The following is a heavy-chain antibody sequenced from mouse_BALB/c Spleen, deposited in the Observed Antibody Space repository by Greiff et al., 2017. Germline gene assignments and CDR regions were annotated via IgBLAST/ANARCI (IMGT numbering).Heavy chain of an antibody. V-gene: IGHV1-7*01. CDR2: INPSTGYT. CDR1: GYTFTSYW. J-gene: IGHJ3*01. CDR3: ARGGLRGFAY. Sequence: VQLQESGAELAKPGASVKMSCKASGYTFTSYWMHWVKQRPGQGLEWIGYINPSTGYTEYNQKFKDKATLTVDKSSSTAYMQLKSLTSEDSAVYYCARGGLRGFAYWGQGTLVTVSA. D-gene: IGHD1-1*01.